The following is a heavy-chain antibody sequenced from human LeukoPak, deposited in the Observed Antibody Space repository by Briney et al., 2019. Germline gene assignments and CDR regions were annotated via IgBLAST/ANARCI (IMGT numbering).Heavy chain of an antibody. J-gene: IGHJ4*02. D-gene: IGHD1-26*01. CDR1: EYTLTKYY. CDR3: AREIGGSYYDY. Sequence: ASVKVSCKASEYTLTKYYLHWVRQAPGEGLEWMVVSNPTGGRTTYAQKFQGRVTMPRDASTSTAYVELSSLRSEDTAVYFCAREIGGSYYDYWGQGTLVTVSS. V-gene: IGHV1-46*01. CDR2: SNPTGGRT.